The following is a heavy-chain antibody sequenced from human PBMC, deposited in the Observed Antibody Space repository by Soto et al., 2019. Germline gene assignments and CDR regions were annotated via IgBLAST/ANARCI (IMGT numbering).Heavy chain of an antibody. V-gene: IGHV1-8*01. J-gene: IGHJ5*02. CDR2: MNPNSGNT. CDR3: ARGGEYYDFWSGYYH. CDR1: GYTFTSYD. Sequence: GASVKVSCKASGYTFTSYDINWVRQATGQGLEWMGWMNPNSGNTGYAQKFQGRVTMTRNTSISTAYMELSSLRSEDTAVYYCARGGEYYDFWSGYYHWGQGTLVTVSS. D-gene: IGHD3-3*01.